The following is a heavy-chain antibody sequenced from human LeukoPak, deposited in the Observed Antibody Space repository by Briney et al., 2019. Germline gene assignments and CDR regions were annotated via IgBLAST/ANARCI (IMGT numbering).Heavy chain of an antibody. D-gene: IGHD3-3*01. CDR2: INGAGGAT. Sequence: PGGSLRLSCAASGFTFSSYAMSWVRQAPGKGLEWVSVINGAGGATYYADSVKGRFAISRDNSKNTLYLQINSLRAEDTAVYYCARAFSPFDYWGQGTLVTVSS. J-gene: IGHJ4*02. CDR3: ARAFSPFDY. V-gene: IGHV3-23*01. CDR1: GFTFSSYA.